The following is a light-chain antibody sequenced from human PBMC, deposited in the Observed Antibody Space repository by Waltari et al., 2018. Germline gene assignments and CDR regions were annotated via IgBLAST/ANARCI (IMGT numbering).Light chain of an antibody. V-gene: IGLV2-8*01. CDR2: ELS. J-gene: IGLJ3*02. CDR3: SSYAGSHYWV. CDR1: GSDVGKYDY. Sequence: QSALTQPPAASGSPGQSVTISCTGTGSDVGKYDYVSWYQQPPGKAPKLMIYELSKRPSGVPDRFSGSKSGNTASLTVSGLQAEDEADYYCSSYAGSHYWVFGGGTKLTVL.